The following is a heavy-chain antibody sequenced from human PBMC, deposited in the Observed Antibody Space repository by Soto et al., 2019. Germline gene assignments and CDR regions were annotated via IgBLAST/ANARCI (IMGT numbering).Heavy chain of an antibody. J-gene: IGHJ4*02. CDR2: IYYSGST. Sequence: SETLSLTFTVSGGSIGSTNYYWGWIRQPPGKGLEWIASIYYSGSTYYNPSLKSRVTISVDTSKNQFSLKVSSVTAADTAVYYCARQTPSDPFDFWGQGTLVTVSS. V-gene: IGHV4-39*01. CDR3: ARQTPSDPFDF. CDR1: GGSIGSTNYY.